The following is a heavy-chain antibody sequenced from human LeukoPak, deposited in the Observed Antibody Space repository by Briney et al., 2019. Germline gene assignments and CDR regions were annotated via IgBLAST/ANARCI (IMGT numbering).Heavy chain of an antibody. CDR1: GFSLSGYW. D-gene: IGHD3-22*01. V-gene: IGHV3-7*01. CDR3: ARECIVGYYESSRYDL. Sequence: GGSLRLSCAASGFSLSGYWMTWVRQAPGKGLEWVANIKDGGSRKHEVDSARGRFTISRDNAKNSLYLDMNSLRAEDTAVYYCARECIVGYYESSRYDLWGQGTLVTVSS. J-gene: IGHJ4*02. CDR2: IKDGGSRK.